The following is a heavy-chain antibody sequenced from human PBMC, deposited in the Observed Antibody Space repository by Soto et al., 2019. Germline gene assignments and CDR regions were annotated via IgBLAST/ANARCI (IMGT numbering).Heavy chain of an antibody. V-gene: IGHV3-23*01. CDR1: GFTFSSHA. CDR3: AKASATVKSDGMDV. J-gene: IGHJ6*02. CDR2: ISSGANT. Sequence: VQLLESGGGLVQPGGSLRLSCAASGFTFSSHAMSWVRQAPGKGLECVSSISSGANTYYTDSVRGHFTISRDNSKNSLYLQMSSLRADDTAIYYCAKASATVKSDGMDVWGQGTTVTVSS.